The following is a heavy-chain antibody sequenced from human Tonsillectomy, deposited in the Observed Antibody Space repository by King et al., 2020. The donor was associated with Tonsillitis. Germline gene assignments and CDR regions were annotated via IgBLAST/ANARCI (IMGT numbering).Heavy chain of an antibody. CDR2: IYPGDSDT. D-gene: IGHD3-9*01. Sequence: WVRQVPGKGLEWMGLIYPGDSDTRYSPSFQGQVTVSAEKSISTAYLQWSSLKASDTALYYCARTGYSGNWFESWGQGTLVTVSS. V-gene: IGHV5-51*01. J-gene: IGHJ5*01. CDR3: ARTGYSGNWFES.